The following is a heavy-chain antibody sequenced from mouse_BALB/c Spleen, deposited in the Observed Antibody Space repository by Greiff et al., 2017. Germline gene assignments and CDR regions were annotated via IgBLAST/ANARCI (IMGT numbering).Heavy chain of an antibody. CDR2: INPSNGRT. D-gene: IGHD1-1*01. CDR3: ARWNYGSSYNAMDY. Sequence: VQLQQPGAELVKPGASVKLSCKASGYTFTSYWMHWVKQRPGQGLEWIGEINPSNGRTNYNEKFKSKATLTVDKSSSTAYMKLSSLTSEDSAVYYCARWNYGSSYNAMDYWGQGTSVTVSS. J-gene: IGHJ4*01. CDR1: GYTFTSYW. V-gene: IGHV1S81*02.